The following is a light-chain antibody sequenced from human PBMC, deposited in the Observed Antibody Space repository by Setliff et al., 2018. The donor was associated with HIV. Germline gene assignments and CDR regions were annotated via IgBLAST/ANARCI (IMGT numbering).Light chain of an antibody. CDR2: WAS. CDR3: QQYYSTPFT. Sequence: DIVMTQSPDSLAVSLGERATINCKASQSVLYSSNNKNYLAWYQQKPGQPPKLLIYWASTRESGVPDRFSGSGSGTDFTLTISSLQVEDVAVYYCQQYYSTPFTFGGGTKVDIK. V-gene: IGKV4-1*01. J-gene: IGKJ4*01. CDR1: QSVLYSSNNKNY.